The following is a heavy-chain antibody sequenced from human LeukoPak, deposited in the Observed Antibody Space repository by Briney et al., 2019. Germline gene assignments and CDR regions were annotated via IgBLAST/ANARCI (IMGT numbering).Heavy chain of an antibody. CDR2: INTNTGNP. CDR1: GYTFTSYA. CDR3: AREEAYCGGDCYEAQSY. V-gene: IGHV7-4-1*02. J-gene: IGHJ4*02. D-gene: IGHD2-21*02. Sequence: ASVKVSCKASGYTFTSYAMNWVRQAPGQGLEWMGLINTNTGNPTYAQGFTGRFVFSLDTSVSTAYLQISSLKAEDTAVYYCAREEAYCGGDCYEAQSYWGQGTLVTVSS.